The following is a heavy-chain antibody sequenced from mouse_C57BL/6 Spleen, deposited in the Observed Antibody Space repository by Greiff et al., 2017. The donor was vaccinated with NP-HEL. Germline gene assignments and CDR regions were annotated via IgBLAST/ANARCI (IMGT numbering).Heavy chain of an antibody. J-gene: IGHJ3*01. CDR1: GFTFSDYG. Sequence: EVQVVESGGGLVKPGGSLKLSCAASGFTFSDYGMHWVRQAPEKGLEWVAYISSGSSTIYYADTVKGRFTISRDNAKNTLFLQMTSLRSEDTAMYYCARDYYGSRKGWFAYWGQGTLVTVSA. CDR2: ISSGSSTI. CDR3: ARDYYGSRKGWFAY. V-gene: IGHV5-17*01. D-gene: IGHD1-1*01.